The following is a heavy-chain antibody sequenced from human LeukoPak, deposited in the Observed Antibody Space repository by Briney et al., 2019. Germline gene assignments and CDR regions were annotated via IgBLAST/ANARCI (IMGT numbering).Heavy chain of an antibody. Sequence: PGGSLRLSCAASGFTFSSYAMHWVRQAPGKGLEWVAVISYDGSNKYYAGSVKGRFTISRDNSKNTLYLQMNSLRAEDTAVYYCARVGVGKTLGYCSSTSCYDPLNYWGQGTLVTVSS. CDR3: ARVGVGKTLGYCSSTSCYDPLNY. V-gene: IGHV3-30-3*01. J-gene: IGHJ4*02. CDR1: GFTFSSYA. D-gene: IGHD2-2*01. CDR2: ISYDGSNK.